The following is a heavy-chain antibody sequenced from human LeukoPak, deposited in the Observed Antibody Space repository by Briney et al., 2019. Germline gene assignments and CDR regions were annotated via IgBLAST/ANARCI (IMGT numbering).Heavy chain of an antibody. J-gene: IGHJ5*02. CDR2: IYYSGST. CDR1: GGSISSSSYY. CDR3: ARDLTYTMIVVDYNWFDP. V-gene: IGHV4-39*07. D-gene: IGHD3-22*01. Sequence: SETLSLTCTVSGGSISSSSYYWGWIRQPPGKGLEWIGSIYYSGSTYYNPSLKSRVTISVDTSKNQFSLKLSSVTAADTAVYYCARDLTYTMIVVDYNWFDPWGQGTLVTVSS.